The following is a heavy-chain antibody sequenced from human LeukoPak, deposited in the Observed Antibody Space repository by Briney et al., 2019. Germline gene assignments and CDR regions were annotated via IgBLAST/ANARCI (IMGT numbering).Heavy chain of an antibody. CDR1: GGSFSGYY. J-gene: IGHJ1*01. Sequence: SETLSLTCAVYGGSFSGYYWSWIRQPPGKGLEWIGEINHSGSTNYNPSLKSRVTISVDTSKNQFSLKLSSVTAADTAVYYCARNYSGSYYHSEYFQHWGQGTLVTVSS. D-gene: IGHD1-26*01. V-gene: IGHV4-34*01. CDR2: INHSGST. CDR3: ARNYSGSYYHSEYFQH.